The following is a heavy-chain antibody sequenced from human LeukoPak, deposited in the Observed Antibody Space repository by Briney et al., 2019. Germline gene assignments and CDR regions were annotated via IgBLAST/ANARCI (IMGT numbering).Heavy chain of an antibody. CDR1: GFIFSSFG. CDR2: IRYDGSKK. V-gene: IGHV3-30*02. Sequence: GGSLRLSYAASGFIFSSFGVHWVRQAPGKGLEWVATIRYDGSKKFYADSLKGRITISRDNSQNTVYLQMNSLRAEDTAVYYCAKTTTGYSSGRYPGWPVDYWGQGTLVTVSS. J-gene: IGHJ4*02. CDR3: AKTTTGYSSGRYPGWPVDY. D-gene: IGHD6-19*01.